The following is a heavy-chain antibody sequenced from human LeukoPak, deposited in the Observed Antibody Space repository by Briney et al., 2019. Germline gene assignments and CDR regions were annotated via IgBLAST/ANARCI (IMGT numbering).Heavy chain of an antibody. J-gene: IGHJ4*02. V-gene: IGHV1-18*01. D-gene: IGHD3-22*01. CDR1: GYTFTSYG. CDR2: ISAYNGNT. CDR3: ARGSGWTYYYDSSGPNYFDY. Sequence: ASVKVSCKASGYTFTSYGISWVRQAPGQGLEWMGWISAYNGNTNYAQKLQGRVTMTTDTSTSTAYMELRSLRSDDTAVYYCARGSGWTYYYDSSGPNYFDYWGQGTLSTVSS.